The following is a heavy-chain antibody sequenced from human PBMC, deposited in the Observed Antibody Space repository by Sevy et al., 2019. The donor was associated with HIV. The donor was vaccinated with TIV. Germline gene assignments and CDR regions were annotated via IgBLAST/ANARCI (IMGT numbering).Heavy chain of an antibody. CDR2: ISSTSSTI. J-gene: IGHJ5*02. CDR1: GFTFSTYS. V-gene: IGHV3-48*01. Sequence: GGSLRLSCAASGFTFSTYSMNWVRQAPGKGLEWVSYISSTSSTIYYADSVKGRFTISRDNAKNSLYLQMNSLRAEDTAVYYCARVGDRSGWYWFDPWGQGTLVTVSS. D-gene: IGHD6-19*01. CDR3: ARVGDRSGWYWFDP.